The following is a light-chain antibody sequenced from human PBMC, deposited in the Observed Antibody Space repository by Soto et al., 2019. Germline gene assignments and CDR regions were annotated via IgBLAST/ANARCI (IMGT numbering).Light chain of an antibody. CDR1: QSISSY. J-gene: IGKJ1*01. CDR3: QQSYSTPPWT. CDR2: AAS. V-gene: IGKV1-39*01. Sequence: DIQMTQSPSSLSASVGDRVTITCRASQSISSYLNWYQQKPGKAPKLLIYAASSLQSGVPSRFSGSGSGTDFTITISSLQPEDFATYYCQQSYSTPPWTFGQGTKEDIK.